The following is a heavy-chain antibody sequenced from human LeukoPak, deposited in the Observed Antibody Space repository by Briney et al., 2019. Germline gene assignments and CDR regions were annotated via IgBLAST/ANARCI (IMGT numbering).Heavy chain of an antibody. J-gene: IGHJ4*02. D-gene: IGHD3-10*02. CDR1: GFTFSSYE. Sequence: GGSLRLSCTASGFTFSSYEMHWVRQVRGKGLEWVSTIDTAGDTDYADSVKGRFTISRENAKSSLYLEMSSLRAGDTAVYYCARAPISVRGSGEGFFDYWGQGTQVAVSS. CDR2: IDTAGDT. V-gene: IGHV3-13*01. CDR3: ARAPISVRGSGEGFFDY.